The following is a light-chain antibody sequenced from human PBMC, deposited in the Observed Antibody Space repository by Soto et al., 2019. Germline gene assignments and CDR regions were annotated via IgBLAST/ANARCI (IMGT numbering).Light chain of an antibody. Sequence: AIRMTQSPSSFSASTGDRVTITCRASQGISSYLAWYQQKPGKAPKLLIYAASTLQSGVPSRLSGSGSGTYFTLTISCLQSEDVATFYCQQYYSYPLTFGGGTKVEIK. CDR2: AAS. CDR1: QGISSY. J-gene: IGKJ4*01. CDR3: QQYYSYPLT. V-gene: IGKV1-8*01.